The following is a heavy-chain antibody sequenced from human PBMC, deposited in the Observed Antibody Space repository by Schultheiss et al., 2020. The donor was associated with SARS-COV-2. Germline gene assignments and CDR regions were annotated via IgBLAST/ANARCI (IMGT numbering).Heavy chain of an antibody. CDR2: INHSGST. D-gene: IGHD4-23*01. J-gene: IGHJ3*02. V-gene: IGHV4-39*07. CDR3: ARTTVVTPFGSGLVAFDI. CDR1: GDSISSSSYY. Sequence: SETLSLTCTVSGDSISSSSYYWGWIRQPPGKGLEWIGEINHSGSTNYNPSLKSRVTISVDTSKNQFSLKLTSVTAADTAVYYCARTTVVTPFGSGLVAFDIWGQGKMVTVSS.